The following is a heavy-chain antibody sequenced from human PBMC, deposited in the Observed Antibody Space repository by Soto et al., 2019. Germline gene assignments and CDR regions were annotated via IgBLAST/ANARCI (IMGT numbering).Heavy chain of an antibody. CDR3: ARVKPLTIFGVVIEVFDP. CDR1: GYTFTSYA. V-gene: IGHV1-3*01. CDR2: INAGNGIA. D-gene: IGHD3-3*01. Sequence: ASVKVSCKASGYTFTSYAMHWVRQAPGQRLEWMGWINAGNGIANYAQKFQGRVTITADKSTSTAYMELSSLRSEDTAVYYCARVKPLTIFGVVIEVFDPWGQGTLVTVSS. J-gene: IGHJ5*02.